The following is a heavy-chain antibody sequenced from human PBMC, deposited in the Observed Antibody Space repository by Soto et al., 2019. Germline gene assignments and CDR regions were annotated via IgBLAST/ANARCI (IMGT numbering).Heavy chain of an antibody. V-gene: IGHV1-3*01. CDR1: GDSFSSYG. CDR3: ARGGYVHSSNYLAY. Sequence: GASVKVSCKACGDSFSSYGINWVRQAPGRGLEWMGWINPGNGNTKYSQQFQGRVISDRDTSASTAYMELISLRSEATAVHDCARGGYVHSSNYLAYCGLGTLVTVS. J-gene: IGHJ4*02. D-gene: IGHD2-2*01. CDR2: INPGNGNT.